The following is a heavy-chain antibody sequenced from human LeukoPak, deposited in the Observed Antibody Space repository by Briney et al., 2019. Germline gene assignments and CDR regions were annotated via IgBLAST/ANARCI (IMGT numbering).Heavy chain of an antibody. D-gene: IGHD2-15*01. CDR1: GYTFTGYY. J-gene: IGHJ4*02. V-gene: IGHV1-2*02. Sequence: VASVTVSCMASGYTFTGYYMHWVRQAPGHGLEWMGWINPNSGGTKYEQKFQGRGTMTRDTSISTAYMELSSLRSDDTAVYYCARGGALGYCSDASCYAFDYWGQGTLVTVSS. CDR2: INPNSGGT. CDR3: ARGGALGYCSDASCYAFDY.